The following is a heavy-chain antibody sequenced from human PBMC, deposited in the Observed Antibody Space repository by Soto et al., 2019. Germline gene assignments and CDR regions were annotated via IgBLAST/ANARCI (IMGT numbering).Heavy chain of an antibody. CDR2: ISYDGSNK. CDR1: GFTFSSYG. CDR3: AQVVLVSGGGMDV. J-gene: IGHJ6*02. D-gene: IGHD2-8*02. Sequence: QVQLVESGGGVVQPGRSLRLSCAASGFTFSSYGMHWVRQAPGKGLEWVAVISYDGSNKYYADSVKGRFTISRDNSKNPLYLQMNSLRAADTAVYYCAQVVLVSGGGMDVWGQGTTVTVSS. V-gene: IGHV3-30*18.